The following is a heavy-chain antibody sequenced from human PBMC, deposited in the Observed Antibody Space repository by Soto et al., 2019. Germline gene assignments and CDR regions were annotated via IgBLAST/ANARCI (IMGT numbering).Heavy chain of an antibody. Sequence: QVQLVESGGGVVQPGRSLRLSCSASGFTFSDYTMHWVRQAPGRGLEWVAIILYDESDQYYSDSVKGRFTISRDNSKNTLYLQMHSLTTEDTAVYYCANDGTHLWSKQYYFDSWGQGALVTVSS. D-gene: IGHD1-26*01. CDR2: ILYDESDQ. V-gene: IGHV3-30*18. J-gene: IGHJ4*02. CDR3: ANDGTHLWSKQYYFDS. CDR1: GFTFSDYT.